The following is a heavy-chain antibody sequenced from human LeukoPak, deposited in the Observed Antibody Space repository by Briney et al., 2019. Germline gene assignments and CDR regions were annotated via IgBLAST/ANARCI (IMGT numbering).Heavy chain of an antibody. Sequence: SQTLSLTCAISLESVPNNSVTWNWIRQSPSRGLEWLGRTYYRSTWYNDYAVSVRGRITVNPDTSKNQFSLHLNSVTPEDTAVYYCARRLTQYDCFDPWGQGILVTVSS. CDR3: ARRLTQYDCFDP. J-gene: IGHJ5*02. V-gene: IGHV6-1*01. D-gene: IGHD2-2*01. CDR1: LESVPNNSVT. CDR2: TYYRSTWYN.